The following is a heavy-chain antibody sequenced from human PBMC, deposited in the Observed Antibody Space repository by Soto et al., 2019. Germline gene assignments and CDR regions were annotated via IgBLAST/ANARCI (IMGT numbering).Heavy chain of an antibody. J-gene: IGHJ3*01. D-gene: IGHD6-13*01. CDR2: ISPSSSTI. V-gene: IGHV3-48*01. CDR1: GFTFSNYG. CDR3: ARAYSSRSGKNAFDL. Sequence: LRLSCAASGFTFSNYGMNWVRQAPGKGLEWVSYISPSSSTIYYADSVKGRFTISRENAMNSLYLQMNSLRAEDTAIYYCARAYSSRSGKNAFDLWGQGTMVTVSS.